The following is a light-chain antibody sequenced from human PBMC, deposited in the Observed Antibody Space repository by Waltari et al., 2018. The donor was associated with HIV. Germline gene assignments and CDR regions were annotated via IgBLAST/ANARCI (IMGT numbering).Light chain of an antibody. CDR2: SNN. Sequence: QSVLTQPPSASGTPGQRVTISCSGSGSNIGSNTVNWYQQLPGPAPKLLIYSNNQRPSGVPDRFSGSKSGTSASLAISGLQSEDEADYYCAAWDDSLNGYVFGTGTKVTVL. J-gene: IGLJ1*01. CDR3: AAWDDSLNGYV. V-gene: IGLV1-44*01. CDR1: GSNIGSNT.